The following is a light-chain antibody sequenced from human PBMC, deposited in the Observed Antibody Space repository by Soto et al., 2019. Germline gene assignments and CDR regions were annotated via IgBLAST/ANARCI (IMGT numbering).Light chain of an antibody. CDR2: ETS. CDR3: FSFTSTNTHV. Sequence: QSVLTQPASGCGSTGQSASISCTGTSSDFRSYKFLSRYQHHPGKVPKVIIYETSKRPSGVSDRFSGSKSGNTASLTISGLQAEDEADYCCFSFTSTNTHVFGSGTKVTVL. V-gene: IGLV2-23*01. CDR1: SSDFRSYKF. J-gene: IGLJ1*01.